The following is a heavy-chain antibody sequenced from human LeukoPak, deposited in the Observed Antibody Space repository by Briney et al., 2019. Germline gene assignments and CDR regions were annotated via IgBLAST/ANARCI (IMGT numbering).Heavy chain of an antibody. CDR2: IHYTGNT. D-gene: IGHD6-25*01. J-gene: IGHJ4*02. CDR1: GGSISGYY. Sequence: PSETLSLTCTVSGGSISGYYWSWIRQPPGKGLEFVGYIHYTGNTNYNPSPNSRVTISVDTSKNQFSLKLSSVTAADTAVYYCARDDGASGFDYWGQGTLVTVSS. CDR3: ARDDGASGFDY. V-gene: IGHV4-59*01.